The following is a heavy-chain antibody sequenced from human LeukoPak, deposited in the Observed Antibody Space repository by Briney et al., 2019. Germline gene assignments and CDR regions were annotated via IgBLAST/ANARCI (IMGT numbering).Heavy chain of an antibody. J-gene: IGHJ4*02. CDR2: IHSDGSST. D-gene: IGHD3-16*01. CDR1: GFTFSSTW. Sequence: QSGGSLRLSCAASGFTFSSTWMHWFRQAPGKGPVWVSRIHSDGSSTIYADSVKGRFTISRDNARNTLYLQMNSLRAEDTAVYYCVRDRYYVPDYWGQGTLVIVSS. V-gene: IGHV3-74*01. CDR3: VRDRYYVPDY.